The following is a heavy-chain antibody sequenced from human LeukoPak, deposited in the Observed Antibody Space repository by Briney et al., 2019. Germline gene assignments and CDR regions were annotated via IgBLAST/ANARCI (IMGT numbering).Heavy chain of an antibody. V-gene: IGHV4-61*02. D-gene: IGHD4-17*01. Sequence: PSETLSLTCTVSGGSISSGSYYWSWIRQPAGKGLEWIGRIYTSGSTNYNPSLKSRVTISVDTSKNQFSLKLSSVTAADTAVYYCARDDRYGDFHLVWGKGTTVTVSP. CDR2: IYTSGST. J-gene: IGHJ6*04. CDR1: GGSISSGSYY. CDR3: ARDDRYGDFHLV.